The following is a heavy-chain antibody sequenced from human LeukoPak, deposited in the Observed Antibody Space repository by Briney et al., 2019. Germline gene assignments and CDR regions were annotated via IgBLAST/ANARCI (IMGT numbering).Heavy chain of an antibody. Sequence: PGGSLRLSCAASGFTFSSYAMYWVHQAPGKGLEWVAVISYDGSNKYYADSMKGRFTISRDNSKNTLYLQMNSLRAEDTAVFYCARDRGAAAGYFDYWGQGTLVTVSS. D-gene: IGHD6-13*01. V-gene: IGHV3-30*04. CDR1: GFTFSSYA. J-gene: IGHJ4*02. CDR3: ARDRGAAAGYFDY. CDR2: ISYDGSNK.